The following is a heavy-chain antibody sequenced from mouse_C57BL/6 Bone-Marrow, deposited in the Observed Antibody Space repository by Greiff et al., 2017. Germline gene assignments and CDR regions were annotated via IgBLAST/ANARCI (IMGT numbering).Heavy chain of an antibody. Sequence: EVMLVESGGGLVQPGGSMKLSCAASGFTFSDAWMDWVRQSPEKGLEWVAEIRNKANNHATYYAESVKGKFTISRDDSKSSVYLQMNSLRAEDTGIYYCTRDFTTVVAWAMDYWGQGTSVTVSS. CDR2: IRNKANNHAT. V-gene: IGHV6-6*01. CDR3: TRDFTTVVAWAMDY. CDR1: GFTFSDAW. J-gene: IGHJ4*01. D-gene: IGHD1-1*01.